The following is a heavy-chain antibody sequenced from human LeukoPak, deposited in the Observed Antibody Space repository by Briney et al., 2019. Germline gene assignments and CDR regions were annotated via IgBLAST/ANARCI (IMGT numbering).Heavy chain of an antibody. CDR2: IYTSGST. V-gene: IGHV4-61*02. CDR3: ARTTRLPYCSSTSCYTGNRGAFDI. J-gene: IGHJ3*02. Sequence: KPSQTLSLTCTVSGGSISSGSYYWSWIRQPAGKGLEWIGRIYTSGSTNYNPSLKSRVTISVDTPKNQFSLKLSSVTAADTAVYYCARTTRLPYCSSTSCYTGNRGAFDIWGQGTMVTVSS. D-gene: IGHD2-2*02. CDR1: GGSISSGSYY.